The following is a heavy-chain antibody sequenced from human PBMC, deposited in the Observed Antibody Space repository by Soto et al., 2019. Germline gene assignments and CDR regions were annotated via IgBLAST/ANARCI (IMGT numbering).Heavy chain of an antibody. CDR3: AHTGRQELLLYSSNMDV. Sequence: QITLKESGPSLVKPTQTLTLTCTFSGFSLNTSGVAVGWIRQPPGKALQWLALIFWDDDKRYSPSLASRLTLTEDTPKSQVVLTTTNMDSVDTGTYYCAHTGRQELLLYSSNMDVWGAGTTVTVSS. CDR1: GFSLNTSGVA. D-gene: IGHD3-10*01. V-gene: IGHV2-5*02. CDR2: IFWDDDK. J-gene: IGHJ6*03.